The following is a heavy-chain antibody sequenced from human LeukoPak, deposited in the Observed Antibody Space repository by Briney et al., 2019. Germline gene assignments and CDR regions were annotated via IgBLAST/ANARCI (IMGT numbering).Heavy chain of an antibody. D-gene: IGHD4-17*01. CDR2: ISPNGVIT. CDR1: GFTFSSHG. J-gene: IGHJ4*02. V-gene: IGHV3-23*01. Sequence: AGGSLRLSCAASGFTFSSHGMNWVRQAPGKGLEWVSGISPNGVITYYADSVKGRSTISRDNSKNTLYLQMNSLRAEDTAVYYCAKEYGDFPFDYWGQGTLVTVSS. CDR3: AKEYGDFPFDY.